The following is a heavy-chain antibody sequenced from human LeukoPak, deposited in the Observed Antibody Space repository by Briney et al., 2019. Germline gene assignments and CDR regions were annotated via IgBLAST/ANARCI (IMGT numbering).Heavy chain of an antibody. CDR3: AKQGRQIPFGAVVAIAPFDI. J-gene: IGHJ3*02. CDR2: IFHGGNT. Sequence: PSETLSLTCTVSGDSITSSAFYWGWIRQAPGKGLEWIGNIFHGGNTHYNPSLKSRVSISVDRSKNQVSLNLSSVTAADTALYYCAKQGRQIPFGAVVAIAPFDIWGQGTMVTVSS. V-gene: IGHV4-39*01. CDR1: GDSITSSAFY. D-gene: IGHD3-16*02.